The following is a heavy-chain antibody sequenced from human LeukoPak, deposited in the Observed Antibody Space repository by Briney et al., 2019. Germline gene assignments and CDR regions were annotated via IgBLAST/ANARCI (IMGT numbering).Heavy chain of an antibody. CDR2: FSVGGTLI. J-gene: IGHJ5*02. D-gene: IGHD4-17*01. Sequence: GGSLRLSCAASGFTFSSYEMNWVRQAPGKGLEWVSYFSVGGTLIYYADSVKGRFTISRDNANNALYLQMNNLRAEDTAVYYCARDEDGDYKFDPWGQGTLVTVSS. V-gene: IGHV3-48*03. CDR3: ARDEDGDYKFDP. CDR1: GFTFSSYE.